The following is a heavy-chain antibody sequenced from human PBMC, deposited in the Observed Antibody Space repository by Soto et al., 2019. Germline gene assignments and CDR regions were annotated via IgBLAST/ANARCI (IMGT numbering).Heavy chain of an antibody. V-gene: IGHV4-59*01. CDR2: IYDTGISGYTPST. J-gene: IGHJ6*02. CDR3: ARGEDAFFYYGLDV. CDR1: GGSISSYY. Sequence: KSSETLSLTCTVSGGSISSYYWSWIRRPPGKGLEWIAYIYDTGISGYTPSTSYNPSLKSRVTMSVDTSKSQFSLKLTSVTAADTAVYYCARGEDAFFYYGLDVWGQGSTVTVSS.